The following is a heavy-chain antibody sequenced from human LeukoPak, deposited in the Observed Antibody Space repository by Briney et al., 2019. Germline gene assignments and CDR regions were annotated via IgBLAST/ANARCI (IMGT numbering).Heavy chain of an antibody. CDR3: ARASWDTAMVQYYYYYMDV. Sequence: ASVKVSCKASGYTFTGYYMHWVRQAPGQGLEWMGWINPNSGGTNYAQKFQGRVTITTDESTSTAYMELSSLRSEDTAVYYCARASWDTAMVQYYYYYMDVWGKGTTVTVSS. CDR2: INPNSGGT. V-gene: IGHV1-2*02. J-gene: IGHJ6*03. CDR1: GYTFTGYY. D-gene: IGHD5-18*01.